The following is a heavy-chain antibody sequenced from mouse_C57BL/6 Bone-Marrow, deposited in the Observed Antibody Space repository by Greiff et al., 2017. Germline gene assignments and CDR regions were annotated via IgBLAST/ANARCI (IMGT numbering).Heavy chain of an antibody. Sequence: VQLQQSGAELARPGASVKLSCKASGYTFTSYGISWVKQRTGQGLEWIGEIYPRSGNTYYNEKFKGKATLTADKSSSTAYMELRSLTSEDSAVYFCARSRITTVVPYYFDYWGQGTTLTVSS. CDR3: ARSRITTVVPYYFDY. CDR2: IYPRSGNT. V-gene: IGHV1-81*01. D-gene: IGHD1-1*01. J-gene: IGHJ2*01. CDR1: GYTFTSYG.